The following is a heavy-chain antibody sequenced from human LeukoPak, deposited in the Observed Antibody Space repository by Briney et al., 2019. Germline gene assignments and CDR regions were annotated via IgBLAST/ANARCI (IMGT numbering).Heavy chain of an antibody. J-gene: IGHJ4*02. CDR3: ARVPGSVRIAVAGSGPSDY. D-gene: IGHD6-19*01. CDR2: ISSSSSYI. V-gene: IGHV3-21*01. CDR1: GFTFTSYW. Sequence: PGGSLRLSCAASGFTFTSYWMSWVRQAPGKGLEWVSSISSSSSYIYYADSVKGRFTISRDNAKNSLYLQMNSLRAEDTAVYYCARVPGSVRIAVAGSGPSDYWGQGTLVTVSS.